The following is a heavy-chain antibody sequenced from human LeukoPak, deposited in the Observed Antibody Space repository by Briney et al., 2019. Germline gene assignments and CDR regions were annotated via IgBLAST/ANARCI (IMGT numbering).Heavy chain of an antibody. J-gene: IGHJ4*02. Sequence: ASVKVSCKASGYTFTSYAMHWVRQAPGQRLEWMGWINAGNSNTKYSQKFQGRVTITRDTSASTAYMELSSLRSEDTAVYYCARGTDSVVDYWGQGTLVTVSS. CDR3: ARGTDSVVDY. V-gene: IGHV1-3*01. CDR1: GYTFTSYA. D-gene: IGHD3-16*01. CDR2: INAGNSNT.